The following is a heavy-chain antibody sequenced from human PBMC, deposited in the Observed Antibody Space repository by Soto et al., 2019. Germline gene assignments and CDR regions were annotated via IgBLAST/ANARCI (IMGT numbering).Heavy chain of an antibody. CDR1: GFTLSRYG. J-gene: IGHJ4*02. CDR2: INAGNGNT. D-gene: IGHD4-17*01. V-gene: IGHV1-3*01. CDR3: ASESYGGEFDY. Sequence: APVKVSRKASGFTLSRYGITRGRQAPGQRLEWMGWINAGNGNTKYSQKFQGRVTITRDTSASTAYMELSSLRSEDTAVYYCASESYGGEFDYWGQGTLVTVSS.